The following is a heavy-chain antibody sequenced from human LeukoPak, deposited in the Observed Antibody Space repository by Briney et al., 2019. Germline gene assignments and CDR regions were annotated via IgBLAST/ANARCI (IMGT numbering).Heavy chain of an antibody. J-gene: IGHJ4*02. Sequence: GGSLRLSCAVSGFTFSSYAMHWVRQAPGKGLEWVAVISYDGSDKYYADSVKGRFTISRDNAKNSLYLQMNSLRAEDTAVYYCAYGSGSYYNLYFDYWGQGTLVTVSS. CDR3: AYGSGSYYNLYFDY. CDR1: GFTFSSYA. V-gene: IGHV3-30-3*01. CDR2: ISYDGSDK. D-gene: IGHD3-10*01.